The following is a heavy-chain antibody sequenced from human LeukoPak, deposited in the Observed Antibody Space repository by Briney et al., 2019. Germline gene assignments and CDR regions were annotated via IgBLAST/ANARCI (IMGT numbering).Heavy chain of an antibody. D-gene: IGHD6-19*01. Sequence: GGSLRLSCAASEFSFSNFAMAWVRQAPGKGLEWVSSITSSSSYISYADSVRGRFTISRDNANNSLYLQMNSLRAEDTAVYYCVRDFSSGRYNSKSDAFDIWGQGTMVTVSS. CDR1: EFSFSNFA. CDR3: VRDFSSGRYNSKSDAFDI. J-gene: IGHJ3*02. V-gene: IGHV3-21*01. CDR2: ITSSSSYI.